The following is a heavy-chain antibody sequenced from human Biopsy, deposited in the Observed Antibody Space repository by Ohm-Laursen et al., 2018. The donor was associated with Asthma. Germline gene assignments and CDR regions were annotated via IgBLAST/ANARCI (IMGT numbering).Heavy chain of an antibody. CDR1: GFSVSSNY. V-gene: IGHV3-53*01. J-gene: IGHJ6*02. D-gene: IGHD2-2*01. CDR3: AKGFSSTSCYGICYYYVMDV. CDR2: IYSGGST. Sequence: SLRLSCSASGFSVSSNYMSWVRQAPGKGLEWVSVIYSGGSTYYADSVKGRFTISRDDSKNTLDLQMNSLRAEDTAVYYCAKGFSSTSCYGICYYYVMDVWGQGTTVTVSS.